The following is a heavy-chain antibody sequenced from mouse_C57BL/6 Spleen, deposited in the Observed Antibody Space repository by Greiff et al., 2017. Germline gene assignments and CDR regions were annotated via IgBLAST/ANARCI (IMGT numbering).Heavy chain of an antibody. Sequence: EVQVVESGPGLVKPSQSLSLTCSVTGYSITSGYYWNWIRQFPGNKLEWMGYISYDGSNNYNPSLKNRISITRDTSKNQFFLKLNSVTTEDTATXYCARRDYGSFDYWGQGTTLTVSS. CDR2: ISYDGSN. D-gene: IGHD1-1*01. CDR1: GYSITSGYY. CDR3: ARRDYGSFDY. V-gene: IGHV3-6*01. J-gene: IGHJ2*01.